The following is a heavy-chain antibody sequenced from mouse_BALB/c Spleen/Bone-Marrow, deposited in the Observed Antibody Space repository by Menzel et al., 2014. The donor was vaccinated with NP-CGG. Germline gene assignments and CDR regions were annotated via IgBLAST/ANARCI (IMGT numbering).Heavy chain of an antibody. CDR3: ARDYGRSHFDH. J-gene: IGHJ2*01. CDR2: MNTNSGDA. CDR1: GYRFTDYA. V-gene: IGHV1-67*01. D-gene: IGHD1-1*01. Sequence: VQLQQSGPELVRPGVSVKISCTGSGYRFTDYAMHWVKQSHAKSLVWIGVMNTNSGDANYTQKFKGKATLPVDNSSSTAYMELHRLTAEDSAIYYCARDYGRSHFDHWGQGSTLTVSS.